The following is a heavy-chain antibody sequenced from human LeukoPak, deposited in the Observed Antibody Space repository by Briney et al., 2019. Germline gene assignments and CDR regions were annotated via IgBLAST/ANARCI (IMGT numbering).Heavy chain of an antibody. V-gene: IGHV3-66*01. D-gene: IGHD6-13*01. CDR2: IYSGGST. CDR1: GFTVSSNY. J-gene: IGHJ4*02. CDR3: AKDAAAAGSFDF. Sequence: GGSLRLSCSASGFTVSSNYMSWVRQAPGKGLEMVSVIYSGGSTDYADSVKGRFTISRDNSKNTLYMQMNSLRPEDTAVYYCAKDAAAAGSFDFWGQGTLVIVSS.